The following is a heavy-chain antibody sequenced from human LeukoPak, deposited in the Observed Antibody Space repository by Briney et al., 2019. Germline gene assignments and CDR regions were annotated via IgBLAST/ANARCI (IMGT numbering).Heavy chain of an antibody. Sequence: GGSLRLSCAASGFTFSSYAMHWVRQAPGKGLEWVAVISYDGSNKYYADSVKGRFTISRDNSKTTLYLQMNSLRAEDTAVYYCARDLVVPAAICRRRRSPVDLWGRGTLVTVSS. CDR3: ARDLVVPAAICRRRRSPVDL. J-gene: IGHJ2*01. V-gene: IGHV3-30-3*01. D-gene: IGHD2-2*01. CDR2: ISYDGSNK. CDR1: GFTFSSYA.